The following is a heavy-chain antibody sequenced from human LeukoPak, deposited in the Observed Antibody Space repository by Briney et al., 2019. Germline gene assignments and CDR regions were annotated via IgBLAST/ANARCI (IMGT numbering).Heavy chain of an antibody. D-gene: IGHD6-13*01. V-gene: IGHV4-34*01. Sequence: SETLSLTCAVYGGSFSGYYWSWIRQPPGKGLEWIAEINHSGSTNYNPSLKSRVTISVDTSKNQFSLKLSSVTAADTAVYYCAAAAGAYDDYWGQGTLVTVSS. CDR2: INHSGST. CDR3: AAAAGAYDDY. CDR1: GGSFSGYY. J-gene: IGHJ4*02.